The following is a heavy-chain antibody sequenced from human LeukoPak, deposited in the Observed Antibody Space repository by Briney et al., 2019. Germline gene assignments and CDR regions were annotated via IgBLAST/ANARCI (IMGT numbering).Heavy chain of an antibody. J-gene: IGHJ4*02. V-gene: IGHV3-74*01. CDR3: ATSSGSYHLGY. CDR2: INGAGTST. CDR1: GFTLNSYW. Sequence: GGSLRLSCAASGFTLNSYWMHWVRQAPGKGLVWVSRINGAGTSTVYADSVKGRFTISRDNAKNTLFLQMNSLRAEDTAMYYCATSSGSYHLGYWGQGTLVTVSS. D-gene: IGHD1-26*01.